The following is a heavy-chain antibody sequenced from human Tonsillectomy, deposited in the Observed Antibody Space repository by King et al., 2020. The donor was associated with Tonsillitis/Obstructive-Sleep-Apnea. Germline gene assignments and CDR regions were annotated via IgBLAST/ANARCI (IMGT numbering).Heavy chain of an antibody. V-gene: IGHV3-7*04. J-gene: IGHJ4*02. CDR3: VRDRDKGDYVDF. D-gene: IGHD4/OR15-4a*01. Sequence: VQLVESGGGLVQPGGSLRLSCAASGFTFTSYWMSWVRQAPGKGLEWVANIHQDGREKYYVNSVKGRFTISRDNAKDSLYLQMNSLRAEDTAVYYCVRDRDKGDYVDFWGQGSWSPSPQ. CDR1: GFTFTSYW. CDR2: IHQDGREK.